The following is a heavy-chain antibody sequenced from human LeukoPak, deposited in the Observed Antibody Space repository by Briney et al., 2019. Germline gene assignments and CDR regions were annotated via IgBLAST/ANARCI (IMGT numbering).Heavy chain of an antibody. D-gene: IGHD3-10*01. V-gene: IGHV3-74*01. J-gene: IGHJ4*02. Sequence: GGSLRLSCAASGFTFDDYAMHWVRQAPGKGLMWVSRINSDGSYTRYADSVKGRFTISRDNAKNTLYLQMNSLRAEDTAVYYCAREDYGSGSYFDCWGQGTLVTVSS. CDR1: GFTFDDYA. CDR3: AREDYGSGSYFDC. CDR2: INSDGSYT.